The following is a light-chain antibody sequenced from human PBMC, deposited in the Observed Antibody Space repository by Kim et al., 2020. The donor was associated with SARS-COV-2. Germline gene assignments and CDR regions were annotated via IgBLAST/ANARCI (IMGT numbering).Light chain of an antibody. CDR1: SSDVGAYEY. Sequence: GQSVTNSCTGTSSDVGAYEYVPWYQQHPGKAPKVLIFEVSKRPSGVPDRFSGSKSGNTASLTVSGLQADDEADYYCSSYAGSNYWVFGGGTQLTVL. V-gene: IGLV2-8*01. J-gene: IGLJ3*02. CDR3: SSYAGSNYWV. CDR2: EVS.